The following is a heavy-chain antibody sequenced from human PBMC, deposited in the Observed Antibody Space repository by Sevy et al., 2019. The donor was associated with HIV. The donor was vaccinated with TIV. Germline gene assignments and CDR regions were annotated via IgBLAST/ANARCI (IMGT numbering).Heavy chain of an antibody. D-gene: IGHD2-15*01. V-gene: IGHV1-24*01. J-gene: IGHJ5*02. CDR2: FDPQDGET. CDR3: ATVGLRYYSGASSYQGDWFDP. Sequence: GESLKISCKVSGYTLTKLSIHWVRQAPGKGLEWMGDFDPQDGETIYAERFQGRLTMTVDTSTDTAYMELSSLTSEDTAVYYCATVGLRYYSGASSYQGDWFDPWGQGTLVTVSS. CDR1: GYTLTKLS.